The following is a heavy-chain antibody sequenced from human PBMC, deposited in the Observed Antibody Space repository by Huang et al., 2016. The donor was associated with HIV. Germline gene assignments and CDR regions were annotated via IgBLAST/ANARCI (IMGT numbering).Heavy chain of an antibody. CDR3: ARVARGPNWYFDL. J-gene: IGHJ2*01. D-gene: IGHD2-15*01. CDR1: GGSISSHH. CDR2: MFYSGST. Sequence: QVLVQESGPGLAKPSETLSLTCTVSGGSISSHHWSWIRQAPGKGLEGIGTMFYSGSTKTTPPLKSRFTISVDTSKNQISLGLASVTAADSAVYFCARVARGPNWYFDLWGRGTLVTVSS. V-gene: IGHV4-59*11.